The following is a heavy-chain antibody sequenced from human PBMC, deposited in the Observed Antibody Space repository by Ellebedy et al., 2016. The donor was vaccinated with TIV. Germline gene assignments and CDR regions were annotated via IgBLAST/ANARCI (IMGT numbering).Heavy chain of an antibody. J-gene: IGHJ4*02. CDR2: ICSDGAT. Sequence: ETLSLTCAASGFTVRSNYMSWVRQAPGKGLEWLSAICSDGATYYADSVKHRLTIPRDNSKNTVSLQMNSLRAEDTAVYYCASIRTDNDYWGQGTLVIVSS. V-gene: IGHV3-66*01. CDR1: GFTVRSNY. D-gene: IGHD2-15*01. CDR3: ASIRTDNDY.